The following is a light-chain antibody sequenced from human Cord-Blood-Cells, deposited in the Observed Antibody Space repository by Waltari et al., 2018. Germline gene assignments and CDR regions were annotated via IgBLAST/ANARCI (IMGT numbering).Light chain of an antibody. Sequence: DIQMTQSPSSLSASVGDIVTITCRASQSIRSYLNWYQQKPGKAPKPLIYAASSLQSGVPSRFSGSGSGTDFTLTISSLQPEDFATYYCQQSYSTLMYSFGQGTKLEIK. V-gene: IGKV1-39*01. CDR2: AAS. CDR1: QSIRSY. CDR3: QQSYSTLMYS. J-gene: IGKJ2*03.